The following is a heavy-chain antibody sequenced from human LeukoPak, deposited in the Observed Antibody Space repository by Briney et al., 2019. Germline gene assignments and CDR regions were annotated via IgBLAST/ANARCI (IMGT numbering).Heavy chain of an antibody. V-gene: IGHV4-59*12. CDR3: ARDPTLYYYDSSGYFEDY. CDR2: IYHSGST. J-gene: IGHJ4*02. CDR1: SGSISPYF. D-gene: IGHD3-22*01. Sequence: SETLSLTCNFSSGSISPYFWSWIRQPPGKGLEWIGSIYHSGSTYYNPSLKSRVTISVDTSKNQFSLKLSSVTAADTAVYYCARDPTLYYYDSSGYFEDYWGQGTLVTVSS.